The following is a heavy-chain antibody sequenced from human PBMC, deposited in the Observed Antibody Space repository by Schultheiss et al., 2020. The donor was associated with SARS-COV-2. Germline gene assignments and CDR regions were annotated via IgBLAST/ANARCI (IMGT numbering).Heavy chain of an antibody. J-gene: IGHJ4*02. V-gene: IGHV3-48*03. CDR1: GFTFSSYA. CDR2: ISSSGSTI. D-gene: IGHD3-16*02. Sequence: GESLKISCAASGFTFSSYAMSWVRQAPGKGLEWVSYISSSGSTIYYADSVKGRFTISRDNAKNTLYLQMNSLRAEDTAVYYCARRKIVFDYWGQGTLVTVSS. CDR3: ARRKIVFDY.